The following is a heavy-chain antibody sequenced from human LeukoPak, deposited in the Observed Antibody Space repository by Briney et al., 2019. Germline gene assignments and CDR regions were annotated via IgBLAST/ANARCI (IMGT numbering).Heavy chain of an antibody. D-gene: IGHD5-24*01. CDR1: GGSFSGYY. V-gene: IGHV4-34*01. J-gene: IGHJ4*02. Sequence: SETLSLTCAVYGGSFSGYYWSWIRQPPGKGLEWIGEINHSGSTNYNPSLKSRVTISVDTSKNQFSLKLSSVTAANTAVYYCARGQRWLQHDYWAREPWSPSPQ. CDR3: ARGQRWLQHDY. CDR2: INHSGST.